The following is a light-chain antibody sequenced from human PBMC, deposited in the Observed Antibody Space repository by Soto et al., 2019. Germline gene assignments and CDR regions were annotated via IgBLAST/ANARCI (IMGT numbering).Light chain of an antibody. J-gene: IGKJ1*01. CDR1: QSINSY. CDR2: GAS. CDR3: QQSYSTPRT. V-gene: IGKV1-39*01. Sequence: DIQMTQSPSSLSASVGDRVTITCRASQSINSYLNWYQQKPGKAPKLLIYGASSLQGGVPSRFSGSVSGTDFTLTISSLQPEDFTTYYCQQSYSTPRTFGQGTKVEIK.